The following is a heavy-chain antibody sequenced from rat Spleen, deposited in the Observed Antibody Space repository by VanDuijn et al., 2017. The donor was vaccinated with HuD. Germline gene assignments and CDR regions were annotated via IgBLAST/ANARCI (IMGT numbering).Heavy chain of an antibody. J-gene: IGHJ2*01. V-gene: IGHV5-25*01. CDR3: VRGNMDPTDYYHYFDY. CDR2: ISSGGGNT. Sequence: EVQLVESGGDLIQPGRSLKLSCAASGFTFSYYYMVWVRQAPTKGLEWVASISSGGGNTYYRDSVKGRFTISRDNAKSTLYLQMDSLRSEDTATYYCVRGNMDPTDYYHYFDYWGQGVMVTVSS. D-gene: IGHD1-6*01. CDR1: GFTFSYYY.